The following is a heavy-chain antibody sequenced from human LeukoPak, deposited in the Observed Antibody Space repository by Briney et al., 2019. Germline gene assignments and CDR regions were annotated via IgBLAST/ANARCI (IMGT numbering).Heavy chain of an antibody. D-gene: IGHD3-22*01. V-gene: IGHV3-23*01. CDR1: GLTFSSYG. J-gene: IGHJ4*02. CDR2: ISTTGGTT. Sequence: GGSLRLSCAASGLTFSSYGMSWVRQAPGRGLEWVSAISTTGGTTYYADSVRGRFTISRDNAKNSLYLQMNSLRAEDTAVYYCAGSLPENYYDSSGPYYFDYWGQGTLVTVSS. CDR3: AGSLPENYYDSSGPYYFDY.